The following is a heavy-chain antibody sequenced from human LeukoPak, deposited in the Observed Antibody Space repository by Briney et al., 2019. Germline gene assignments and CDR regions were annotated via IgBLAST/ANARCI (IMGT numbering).Heavy chain of an antibody. Sequence: SETLSLTCTVSGGSISSGGYYWSWIRQHPGKGLEWIGYIYYSGSTYYNPSLKSRVTISVDTSKNQFSLKLSSVTAADTAVYYCAREGTYYYGSGSYYRWFDPWGQGTLVTVSS. CDR2: IYYSGST. V-gene: IGHV4-31*03. D-gene: IGHD3-10*01. J-gene: IGHJ5*02. CDR3: AREGTYYYGSGSYYRWFDP. CDR1: GGSISSGGYY.